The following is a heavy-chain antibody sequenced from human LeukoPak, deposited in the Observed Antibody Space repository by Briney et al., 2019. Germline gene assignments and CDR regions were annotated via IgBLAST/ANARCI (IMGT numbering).Heavy chain of an antibody. J-gene: IGHJ2*01. CDR2: IYYSGST. V-gene: IGHV4-59*01. Sequence: SETLSLTCTVSGGSIRSYYWSWIRQPPGKGLEWIAYIYYSGSTNYNPSLKSRVTISVDTSKNQFSLKLSSVSAADTAVYYCARVYYSNSCDYWYFDLWGRGTLVTVSS. CDR1: GGSIRSYY. CDR3: ARVYYSNSCDYWYFDL. D-gene: IGHD6-13*01.